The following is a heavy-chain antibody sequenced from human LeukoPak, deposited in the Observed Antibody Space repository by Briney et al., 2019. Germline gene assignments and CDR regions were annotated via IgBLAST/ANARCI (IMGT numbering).Heavy chain of an antibody. CDR3: ARPSPGYYSHHDAFDI. CDR1: GFTLSGYW. J-gene: IGHJ3*02. Sequence: GGSLRLSCAASGFTLSGYWMSWVRQAPGKGLEWVAVISYDGSNKYYADSVKGRFTISRDNSKNTLYLQMNSLRAEDTAVYYCARPSPGYYSHHDAFDIWGQGTMVTVSS. CDR2: ISYDGSNK. D-gene: IGHD3-22*01. V-gene: IGHV3-30*03.